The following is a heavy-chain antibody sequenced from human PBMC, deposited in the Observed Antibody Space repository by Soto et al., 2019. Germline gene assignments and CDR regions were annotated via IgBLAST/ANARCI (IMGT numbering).Heavy chain of an antibody. Sequence: GASVKVSCKASGYTFTGHYMHWVRQAPGQGLEWMGWINPNTGATNYAQKFQGWVTMTRDTSINTAYMELSSLKSDDTAVYYCARENCSGGSCYADYMDVWGKGTTVTVSS. D-gene: IGHD2-15*01. CDR3: ARENCSGGSCYADYMDV. CDR2: INPNTGAT. V-gene: IGHV1-2*04. J-gene: IGHJ6*03. CDR1: GYTFTGHY.